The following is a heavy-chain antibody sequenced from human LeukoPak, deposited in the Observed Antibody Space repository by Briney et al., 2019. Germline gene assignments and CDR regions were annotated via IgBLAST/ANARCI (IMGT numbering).Heavy chain of an antibody. CDR2: LSGTGRST. D-gene: IGHD6-13*01. Sequence: GGSLRLSCAASGFSFSSYAMSWVRQAPGKGLEWVSALSGTGRSTYYADSVRGRFTISRDNSKNTLFLQVNSLRAEDGAVYYCAKGGDSSSWLFDFWGQGTLVTVSS. V-gene: IGHV3-23*01. CDR3: AKGGDSSSWLFDF. J-gene: IGHJ4*02. CDR1: GFSFSSYA.